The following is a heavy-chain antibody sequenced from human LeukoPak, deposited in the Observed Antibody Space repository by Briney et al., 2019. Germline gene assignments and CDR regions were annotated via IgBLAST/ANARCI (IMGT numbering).Heavy chain of an antibody. V-gene: IGHV1-69*04. D-gene: IGHD2-2*01. CDR2: IIPILGIA. CDR1: GGTFSSYA. Sequence: GASVKVSCKASGGTFSSYAISWVRQAPGQGLEWMGRIIPILGIANYAQKFQGRVTITADKSTSTAYMELSSLRPEDTAVYYCARDNIVVVPAAIPYYYYGMDVWGQGTTVTVSS. CDR3: ARDNIVVVPAAIPYYYYGMDV. J-gene: IGHJ6*02.